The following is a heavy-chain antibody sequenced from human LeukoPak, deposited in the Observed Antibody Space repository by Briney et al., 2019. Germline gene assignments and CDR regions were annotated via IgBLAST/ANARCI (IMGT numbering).Heavy chain of an antibody. J-gene: IGHJ5*02. CDR2: IWYDGSNK. Sequence: PGGSLRLSCAASGFTFRSYGMHWVRQAPGKGLEWVEVIWYDGSNKYYADSVKGRFTISRDNSKNTLYLQMSSLRAEDTAVYYCAKDTDYGDYVTWFDPWGQGTLVIVSS. CDR1: GFTFRSYG. V-gene: IGHV3-33*06. D-gene: IGHD4-17*01. CDR3: AKDTDYGDYVTWFDP.